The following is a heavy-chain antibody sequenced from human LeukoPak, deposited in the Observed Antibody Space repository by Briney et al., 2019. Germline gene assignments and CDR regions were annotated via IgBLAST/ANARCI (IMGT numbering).Heavy chain of an antibody. CDR1: GFTFSSSA. CDR2: ISASGGST. CDR3: ARDRVTIFGVVQD. J-gene: IGHJ4*02. D-gene: IGHD3-3*01. Sequence: GGSLRLSCAASGFTFSSSAMSWVRQVPGKGLEWVSGISASGGSTYYADSVKGRFTISRDNSKNTLYLQMNSLRAEDTAVYYCARDRVTIFGVVQDWGQGTLVTVSS. V-gene: IGHV3-23*01.